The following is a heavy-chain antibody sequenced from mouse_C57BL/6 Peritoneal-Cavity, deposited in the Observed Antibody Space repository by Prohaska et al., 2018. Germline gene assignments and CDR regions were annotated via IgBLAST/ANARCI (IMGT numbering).Heavy chain of an antibody. J-gene: IGHJ3*01. CDR3: ATYYSNYWFAY. CDR1: GIDFSRSW. V-gene: IGHV4-1*01. D-gene: IGHD2-5*01. CDR2: INPDSSTI. Sequence: EVQLLQSGGGLVHPGGSLKLSCAASGIDFSRSWMTWVRHGPGKGLEWIGEINPDSSTINYAPSLKDKGIISRENAKNTLYLQMSKVRSEDTARYYCATYYSNYWFAYWGQGTLVTVSA.